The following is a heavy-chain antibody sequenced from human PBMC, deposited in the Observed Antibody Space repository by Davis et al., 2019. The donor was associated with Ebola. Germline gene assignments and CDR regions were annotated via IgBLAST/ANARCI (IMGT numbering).Heavy chain of an antibody. V-gene: IGHV3-9*01. D-gene: IGHD5-18*01. CDR1: GFIFDDYA. Sequence: SLKISCAASGFIFDDYAMHWVRQAPGKGLEWVSGISWNSGSIGYADSVKGRFTISRENAKNSLYLQMNSLRAEDTALYYCAKASMIQLWKYFQHWGQGTLVTVSS. J-gene: IGHJ1*01. CDR3: AKASMIQLWKYFQH. CDR2: ISWNSGSI.